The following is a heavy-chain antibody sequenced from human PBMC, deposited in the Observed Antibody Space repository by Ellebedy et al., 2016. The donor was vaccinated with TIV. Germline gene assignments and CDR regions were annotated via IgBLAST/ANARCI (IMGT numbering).Heavy chain of an antibody. CDR1: GFTFRSDA. Sequence: GESLKISCAASGFTFRSDALYWVRQAQGKGLEWVAVISHASSDKLYADFVKGRFTISRDNSKNTLYLQMNSLRAEDTAVYYCAREDWDIGGSDLDIWGQGTMVIVSP. CDR3: AREDWDIGGSDLDI. J-gene: IGHJ3*02. D-gene: IGHD2-15*01. CDR2: ISHASSDK. V-gene: IGHV3-30-3*01.